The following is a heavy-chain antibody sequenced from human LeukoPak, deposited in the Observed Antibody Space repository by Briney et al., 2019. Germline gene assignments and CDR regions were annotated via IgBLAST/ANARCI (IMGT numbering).Heavy chain of an antibody. CDR2: IYYSGST. D-gene: IGHD2-21*02. V-gene: IGHV4-59*01. CDR1: GGSISSYY. Sequence: SETLSLTCTVSGGSISSYYWSWIRQPPGKGLEWIGYIYYSGSTNYNPSLKSRVTISVDTSKNQFSLKLSSVTAADTAVYYCARASGLCGGDCYSPFDYWGQGTLVTVSS. CDR3: ARASGLCGGDCYSPFDY. J-gene: IGHJ4*02.